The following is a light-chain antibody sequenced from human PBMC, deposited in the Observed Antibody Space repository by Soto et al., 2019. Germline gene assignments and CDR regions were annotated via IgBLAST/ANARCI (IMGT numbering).Light chain of an antibody. V-gene: IGKV3-20*01. Sequence: EFVLTQSPGTLSLSTGERATLSCRTSQSVSDNYLAWYQQKPGQAPRLVISGASSRTTGIPDRFSASGSGTDFTLTISRLEPEDFAVYYCQQYSRAPLTFGQGTKVDIK. CDR1: QSVSDNY. J-gene: IGKJ1*01. CDR2: GAS. CDR3: QQYSRAPLT.